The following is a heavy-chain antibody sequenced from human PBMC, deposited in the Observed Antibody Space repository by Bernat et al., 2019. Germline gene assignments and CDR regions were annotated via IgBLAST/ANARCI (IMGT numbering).Heavy chain of an antibody. V-gene: IGHV3-23*01. CDR3: AKRRLDRETRCFDL. D-gene: IGHD1-1*01. J-gene: IGHJ2*01. Sequence: EVQLMESGGGLVQPGGSLRLSCVASGFSLRDYGMSWVRQAPGKGLEWVPALSSTGAVIYYADSVKGRFTISKDTSKNTLYLQMNSLRDEDTAVYYCAKRRLDRETRCFDLWGRGTLVSVFS. CDR2: LSSTGAVI. CDR1: GFSLRDYG.